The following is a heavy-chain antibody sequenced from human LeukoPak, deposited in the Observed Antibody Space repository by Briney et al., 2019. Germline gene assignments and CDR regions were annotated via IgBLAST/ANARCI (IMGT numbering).Heavy chain of an antibody. CDR1: GGSVSSGSYY. V-gene: IGHV4-61*01. CDR3: VRDLVATIDHYYYGMDV. CDR2: IYNSVRT. J-gene: IGHJ6*02. Sequence: PSETLSLTCIVSGGSVSSGSYYWSWIRQPPGKGLEGNGYIYNSVRTNYNPSLKSRVTISVDTSKNQLSLKLSSVTAADTAVYFCVRDLVATIDHYYYGMDVWGQGTTVTVSS. D-gene: IGHD5-12*01.